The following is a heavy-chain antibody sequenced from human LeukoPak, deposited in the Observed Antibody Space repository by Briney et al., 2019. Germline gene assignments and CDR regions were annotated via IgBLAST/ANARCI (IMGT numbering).Heavy chain of an antibody. CDR1: GGSISSSSYY. J-gene: IGHJ4*02. CDR3: AGPPTHRVLLWFGELGY. V-gene: IGHV4-39*07. CDR2: IYYSGST. Sequence: SETLSLTCTVSGGSISSSSYYWGWIRQPPGKGLEWIGSIYYSGSTYYNPSLKSRVTISVDTSKNQFSLKLSSVTAADTAVYYCAGPPTHRVLLWFGELGYWGQGTLVTVYS. D-gene: IGHD3-10*01.